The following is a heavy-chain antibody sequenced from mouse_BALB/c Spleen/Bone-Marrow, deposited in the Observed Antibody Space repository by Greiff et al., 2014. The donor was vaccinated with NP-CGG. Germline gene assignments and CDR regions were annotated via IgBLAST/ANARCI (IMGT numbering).Heavy chain of an antibody. D-gene: IGHD4-1*01. CDR3: AREKDWVFDY. J-gene: IGHJ2*01. CDR1: GYTFTSYW. V-gene: IGHV1-55*01. CDR2: IYPGSDST. Sequence: QVHVKQSGAELVKPGTSVKMYCKASGYTFTSYWMHWVKQRPGQGLEGIGDIYPGSDSTNYNEKFKSKATLTVDTSSSTAYMQLSSLTSEDSAVYYCAREKDWVFDYWGQGTTLTVSS.